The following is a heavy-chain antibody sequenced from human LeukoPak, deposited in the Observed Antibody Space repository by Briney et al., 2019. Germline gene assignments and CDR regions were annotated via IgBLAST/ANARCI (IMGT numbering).Heavy chain of an antibody. D-gene: IGHD5-12*01. Sequence: SETLSLTCAVYGGSFSGYYWTWIRQPPGKGLEWIGEINHSGSTNYNPSLKSRVTISVDTSKNQFSLKLSSVTAADTAVYYCARAPVIDSGYDYWGQGTLVTVSS. V-gene: IGHV4-34*01. CDR2: INHSGST. J-gene: IGHJ4*02. CDR1: GGSFSGYY. CDR3: ARAPVIDSGYDY.